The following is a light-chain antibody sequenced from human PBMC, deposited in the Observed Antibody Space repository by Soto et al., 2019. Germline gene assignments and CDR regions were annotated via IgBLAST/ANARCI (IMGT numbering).Light chain of an antibody. CDR2: GAS. V-gene: IGKV3-20*01. J-gene: IGKJ5*01. CDR1: QSVSSNY. Sequence: EIVLTQSPGPLSLSPGERATLSCRASQSVSSNYLAWYQQKPGQAHRLLIYGASSRATGIPDRFSGSGSGTDYTLTSSRLEPEDFAVYYCQKYGSTPLVTFGQGTRLEIK. CDR3: QKYGSTPLVT.